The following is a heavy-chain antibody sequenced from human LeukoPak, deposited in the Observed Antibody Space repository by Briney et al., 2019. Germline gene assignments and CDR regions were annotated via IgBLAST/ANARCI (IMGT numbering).Heavy chain of an antibody. J-gene: IGHJ4*02. CDR1: GFTVSSNY. CDR2: IYSGGST. CDR3: ARERTAMVTGFDY. Sequence: GGSLRLSCAASGFTVSSNYMSWVRLAPGKGLEWVSVIYSGGSTYYADSVKGRFTISRDNSKNTLYLQMNSLRAEDTAVYYCARERTAMVTGFDYWGQGTLVTVSS. D-gene: IGHD5-18*01. V-gene: IGHV3-66*01.